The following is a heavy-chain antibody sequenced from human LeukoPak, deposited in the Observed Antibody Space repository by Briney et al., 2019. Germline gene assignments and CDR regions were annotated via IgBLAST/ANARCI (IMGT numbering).Heavy chain of an antibody. CDR1: GFTFSSYW. CDR3: ARLTEEVSAKSIWQIYHFYHMDV. Sequence: GGSLRLSCAASGFTFSSYWMTWVRQAPGKGLEWVASIKQDGSEKYYVDSVKGRFTISRDNAKNSLSLQMNSLRAEDTALYYCARLTEEVSAKSIWQIYHFYHMDVWGKGTTATVSS. D-gene: IGHD2-21*01. V-gene: IGHV3-7*01. J-gene: IGHJ6*03. CDR2: IKQDGSEK.